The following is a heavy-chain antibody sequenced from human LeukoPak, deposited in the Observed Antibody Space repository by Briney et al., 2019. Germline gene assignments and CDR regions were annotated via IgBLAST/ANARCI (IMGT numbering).Heavy chain of an antibody. CDR1: GATFNTYA. D-gene: IGHD2-15*01. CDR3: AVGTPKASFYSDDAFDP. J-gene: IGHJ3*01. V-gene: IGHV1-69*04. Sequence: SVKVSCKTSGATFNTYAINWVRQAPGQGLEWMGRIFPIFGIPNYAQKLRGRVTVTADKSTGTPYMELSSLRSEDTAIYYCAVGTPKASFYSDDAFDPWGQGTMVTVSS. CDR2: IFPIFGIP.